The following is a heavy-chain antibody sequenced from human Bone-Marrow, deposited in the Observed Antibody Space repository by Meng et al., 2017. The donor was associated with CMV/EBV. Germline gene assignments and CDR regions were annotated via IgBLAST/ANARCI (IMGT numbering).Heavy chain of an antibody. J-gene: IGHJ3*02. CDR1: GFTFSSYS. Sequence: GESLKISCAASGFTFSSYSMNWVRQAPGKGLEWVSSISSSSSYIYYADSVKGRFTISRDNAKNSLYLQMNSLRAEDTAVYYCARDTVYCGGDCPPAFDIWGQGPMVTL. CDR3: ARDTVYCGGDCPPAFDI. V-gene: IGHV3-21*01. D-gene: IGHD2-21*01. CDR2: ISSSSSYI.